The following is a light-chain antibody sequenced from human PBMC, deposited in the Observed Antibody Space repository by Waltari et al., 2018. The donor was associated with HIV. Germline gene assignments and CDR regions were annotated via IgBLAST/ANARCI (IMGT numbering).Light chain of an antibody. CDR3: QSYKXXPFT. J-gene: IGKJ4*01. CDR1: XXXSNY. CDR2: GTS. V-gene: IGKV1-27*01. Sequence: DIQMTQSPSSRSASVGDRVTIXXRXXXXXSNYLAWYQQKPGKVPKVLIYGTSSFQSXXXXRXXGSXXXXEXTLTXSXXXXEDXATYYCQSYKXXPFTFGGGXXVXXX.